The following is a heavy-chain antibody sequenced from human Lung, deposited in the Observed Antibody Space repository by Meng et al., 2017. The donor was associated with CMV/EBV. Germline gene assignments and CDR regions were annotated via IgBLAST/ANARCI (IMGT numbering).Heavy chain of an antibody. CDR1: GGSISSYY. CDR2: IYYSGST. V-gene: IGHV4-59*01. CDR3: ARDGSLVRLDV. J-gene: IGHJ6*02. D-gene: IGHD1-26*01. Sequence: SETLSLTCTVSGGSISSYYWSWIRQTPGKGLEWIGYIYYSGSTNYNPSLKSRVTISVDTSKNQFSLKLSSVTAADTAVYYCARDGSLVRLDVWGQGTTVTVSS.